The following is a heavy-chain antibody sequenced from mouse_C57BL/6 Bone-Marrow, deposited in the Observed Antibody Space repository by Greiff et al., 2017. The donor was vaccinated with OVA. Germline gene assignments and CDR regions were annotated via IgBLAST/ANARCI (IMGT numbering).Heavy chain of an antibody. J-gene: IGHJ2*01. CDR3: ARGYYGSSDVD. CDR2: ISSGSSTI. V-gene: IGHV5-17*01. D-gene: IGHD1-1*01. CDR1: GFTFSDYG. Sequence: EVMLVESGGGLVKPGGSLKLSCAASGFTFSDYGMHWVRQAPEKGLEWVAYISSGSSTIYYADTVKGRFTISRDNAKNTLFLQMTSLRSEDTAMYYCARGYYGSSDVDWGQGTTLTVSS.